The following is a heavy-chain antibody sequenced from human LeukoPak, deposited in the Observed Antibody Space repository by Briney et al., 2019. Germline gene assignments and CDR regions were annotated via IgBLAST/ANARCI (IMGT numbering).Heavy chain of an antibody. CDR2: ISSSSSTI. Sequence: GGSLRLSCAASGFTFSSYEMNWVRQAPGKGLGWVSYISSSSSTIYYADSVKGRFTISRDNAKNSLYLQMNSLRAEDTAVYYCARAVYYDYYYMDVWGKGTTVTVSS. CDR1: GFTFSSYE. J-gene: IGHJ6*03. CDR3: ARAVYYDYYYMDV. V-gene: IGHV3-48*01.